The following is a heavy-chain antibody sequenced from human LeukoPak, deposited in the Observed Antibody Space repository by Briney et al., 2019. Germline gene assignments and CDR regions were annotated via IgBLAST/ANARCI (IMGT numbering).Heavy chain of an antibody. D-gene: IGHD6-13*01. Sequence: GGSLRLSCAASGFTFSSYGVSWVRQAPGKGLEWVSAISGSGGSTYYADSVKGRFTISRDNSKNTLYLQMNSLRAEDTAVYYCAKAYKQQLVRSFAFDIWGQGTMVTVSS. J-gene: IGHJ3*02. CDR2: ISGSGGST. CDR3: AKAYKQQLVRSFAFDI. V-gene: IGHV3-23*01. CDR1: GFTFSSYG.